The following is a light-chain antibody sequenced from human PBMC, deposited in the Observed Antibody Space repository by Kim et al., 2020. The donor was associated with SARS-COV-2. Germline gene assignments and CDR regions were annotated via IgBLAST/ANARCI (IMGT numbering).Light chain of an antibody. CDR2: TNN. Sequence: ELNQPPSASGTPGQRVTISCSGSSSNIGSNAVHWCQQLPGTGPKLLIYTNNQRPSGVPDRFSGSKSGTSASLAISGLQSEDEADYYCAALDDSLNGWVFGGGTQLTVL. V-gene: IGLV1-44*01. J-gene: IGLJ3*02. CDR1: SSNIGSNA. CDR3: AALDDSLNGWV.